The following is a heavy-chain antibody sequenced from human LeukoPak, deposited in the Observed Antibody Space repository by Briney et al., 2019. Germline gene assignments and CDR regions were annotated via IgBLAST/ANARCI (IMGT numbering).Heavy chain of an antibody. CDR3: ARVPPGTSHFDY. J-gene: IGHJ4*02. CDR1: GASISSYY. Sequence: PSETLSLTCTVSGASISSYYWSWVRQPPGKGLEWVGYIYYSGSTKYNPSLKSRVTISVDTSKTQFSLKLTSVTAADTAVYYCARVPPGTSHFDYWGQGTLVTVSS. CDR2: IYYSGST. V-gene: IGHV4-59*01. D-gene: IGHD1-7*01.